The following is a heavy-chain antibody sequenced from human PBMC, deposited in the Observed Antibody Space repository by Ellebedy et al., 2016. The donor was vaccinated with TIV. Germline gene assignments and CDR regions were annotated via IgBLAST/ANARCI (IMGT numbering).Heavy chain of an antibody. Sequence: ASVKVSCKASGYTFSTQGISWVRQAPGQGLEWMGWISPYKGYAGYAQRFRDRVSMTADTSTSTAYMELSNLRSDDTAVYYCAREVYGDSLNWFDPWGQGTLVTVSS. V-gene: IGHV1-18*01. J-gene: IGHJ5*02. D-gene: IGHD4-17*01. CDR2: ISPYKGYA. CDR1: GYTFSTQG. CDR3: AREVYGDSLNWFDP.